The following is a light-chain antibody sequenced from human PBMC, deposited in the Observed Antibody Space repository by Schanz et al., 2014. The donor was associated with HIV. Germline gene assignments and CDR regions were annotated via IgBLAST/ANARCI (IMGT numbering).Light chain of an antibody. Sequence: QSALTQPRSVSGSPGQSVTISCTGTSIDAGGYNYPSWYQQHPGKAPKLMIYDVSNRPSGVSNRFSGSKSANTASLAISGLQADDEGDYYCTSYTTNRTVAFGGGTKLTVL. CDR1: SIDAGGYNY. J-gene: IGLJ3*02. CDR2: DVS. CDR3: TSYTTNRTVA. V-gene: IGLV2-14*03.